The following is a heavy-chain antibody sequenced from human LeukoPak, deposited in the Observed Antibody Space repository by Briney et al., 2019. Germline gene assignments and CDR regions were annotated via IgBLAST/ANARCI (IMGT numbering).Heavy chain of an antibody. V-gene: IGHV4-4*02. CDR3: ARDHPMSYDSSGYYYDY. CDR1: GGSISSSNW. Sequence: SGTLSLTCAVSGGSISSSNWWSWVRQPPGKGLEWIGEIYHSGSTNYNPSLKSRVTISVDKSKNQFSLKLSSVTAADTAVYYCARDHPMSYDSSGYYYDYWGQGILVTVSS. CDR2: IYHSGST. J-gene: IGHJ4*02. D-gene: IGHD3-22*01.